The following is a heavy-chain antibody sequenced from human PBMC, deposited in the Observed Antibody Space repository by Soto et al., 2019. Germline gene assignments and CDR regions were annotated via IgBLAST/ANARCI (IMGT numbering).Heavy chain of an antibody. J-gene: IGHJ2*01. V-gene: IGHV3-30*18. CDR2: ISYDGSNE. D-gene: IGHD4-17*01. Sequence: QVQLVESGGGVVQPGRSLRLSCAASGFTFNSYGMDWVRQTPGKGLEWVALISYDGSNEYYADSVKGRFTISRDNSKNTLYLQMNSLRPEDTAVYYCAKGYGDSLYFDLWGRGTLVTVSS. CDR1: GFTFNSYG. CDR3: AKGYGDSLYFDL.